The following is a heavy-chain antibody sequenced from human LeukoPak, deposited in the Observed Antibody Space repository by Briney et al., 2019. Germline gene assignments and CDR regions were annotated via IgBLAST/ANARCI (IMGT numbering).Heavy chain of an antibody. CDR1: GFTFSSYA. Sequence: TGGSLRLSCAASGFTFSSYAMSWVRQAPGKGLVWVSRINGDGSSTAYADSVKGRFTISRDNAKNTLYLQMNSLRAEDTAVYYYAREVPTNYWGQGTLVTVSS. V-gene: IGHV3-74*01. D-gene: IGHD1-26*01. J-gene: IGHJ4*02. CDR3: AREVPTNY. CDR2: INGDGSST.